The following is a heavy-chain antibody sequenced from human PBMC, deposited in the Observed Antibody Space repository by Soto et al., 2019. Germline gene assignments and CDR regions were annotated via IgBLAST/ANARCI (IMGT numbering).Heavy chain of an antibody. CDR1: GFTFSSYW. CDR2: INSDGSST. J-gene: IGHJ4*02. D-gene: IGHD5-18*01. CDR3: ASFAPHSYGGFDY. V-gene: IGHV3-74*01. Sequence: GGSLRLSCAAFGFTFSSYWMHWARQAPGKGLVWVSRINSDGSSTSYADSVKGRFTISRDNAKNTLYLQMNSLRAEDTAVYYCASFAPHSYGGFDYWGQGTLVTVSS.